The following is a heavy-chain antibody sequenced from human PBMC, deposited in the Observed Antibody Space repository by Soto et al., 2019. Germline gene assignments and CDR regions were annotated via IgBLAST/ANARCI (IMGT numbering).Heavy chain of an antibody. CDR3: ARIQGDGYNYYGMDV. CDR1: GFSLSTSGMC. CDR2: IDWDDDK. V-gene: IGHV2-70*01. J-gene: IGHJ6*02. Sequence: CPTLVNPTQTPTLTCTFSGFSLSTSGMCVSWIRQPPGKALEWLALIDWDDDKYYSTSLKTRLTISKDTSKNQVVLTMTNMDPVDTATYYCARIQGDGYNYYGMDVWGQGTTLTVSS.